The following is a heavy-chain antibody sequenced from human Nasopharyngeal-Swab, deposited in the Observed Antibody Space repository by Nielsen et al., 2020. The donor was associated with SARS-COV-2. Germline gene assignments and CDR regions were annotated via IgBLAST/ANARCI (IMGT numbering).Heavy chain of an antibody. CDR3: ARVGDTAMADAFDI. V-gene: IGHV1-69*13. J-gene: IGHJ3*02. CDR2: IIPIFGTA. CDR1: GGTFSSYA. Sequence: SVKVSCKASGGTFSSYAISWVRQAPGQGLEWMGGIIPIFGTANYAQKFQGRVTITADESTSTAYMELSSLRSEDTAVYYCARVGDTAMADAFDIWGQGTMVTVSS. D-gene: IGHD5-18*01.